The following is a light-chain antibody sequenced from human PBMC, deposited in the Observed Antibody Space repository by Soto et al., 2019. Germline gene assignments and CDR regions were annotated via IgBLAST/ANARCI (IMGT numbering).Light chain of an antibody. CDR1: SRDVDASNY. J-gene: IGLJ1*01. CDR3: ASYTISSTPIYV. V-gene: IGLV2-14*01. CDR2: DVS. Sequence: QSALTQPASVSGSPGQSITISCTGTSRDVDASNYLSWYQQYPGMASKLMIYDVSNRPSGVSKRFSGSKSGNTASLTISGLQAEDEADYYCASYTISSTPIYVFGTGTKLTVL.